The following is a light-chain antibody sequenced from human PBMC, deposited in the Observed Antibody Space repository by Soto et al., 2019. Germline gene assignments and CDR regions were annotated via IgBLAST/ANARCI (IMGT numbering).Light chain of an antibody. J-gene: IGKJ5*01. CDR2: DAS. CDR1: QSVSSY. Sequence: EIVFTQSPTTLSLSPGERAPLSCRASQSVSSYLVWYQQKPGQAPRLLIYDASNRATGIPARFSGSGSGTDFTLTISSLEPEDFAVYYCQQRSNWPPITFGQGTRLEIK. V-gene: IGKV3-11*01. CDR3: QQRSNWPPIT.